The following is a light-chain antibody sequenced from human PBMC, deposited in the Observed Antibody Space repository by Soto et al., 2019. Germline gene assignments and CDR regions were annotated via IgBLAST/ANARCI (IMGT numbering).Light chain of an antibody. CDR1: TSDVGAYSF. V-gene: IGLV2-11*01. Sequence: QSVLSQPRSVSGSPRQSITISCTGSTSDVGAYSFASWYQQHPGAAPKLLIHDGNKRPPGAPDRSSASKSGNTASLTISGLQAEDEADYFCCSYGGAYRYVFGCRSKVTV. CDR3: CSYGGAYRYV. CDR2: DGN. J-gene: IGLJ1*01.